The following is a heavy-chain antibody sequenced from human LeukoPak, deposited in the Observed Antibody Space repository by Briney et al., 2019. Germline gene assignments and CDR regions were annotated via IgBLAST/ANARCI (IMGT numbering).Heavy chain of an antibody. J-gene: IGHJ4*02. CDR3: ASRGTGTRTFDY. Sequence: ASVKVSCKASGYTFTSYYMHWVRQAPGQGLEWMGIINPSGGSTSYAQKFQGRVTMTRDTSTSTVYMELSSLRSEDTAVYYCASRGTGTRTFDYWGQGTLVTVSS. CDR1: GYTFTSYY. V-gene: IGHV1-46*01. D-gene: IGHD1-7*01. CDR2: INPSGGST.